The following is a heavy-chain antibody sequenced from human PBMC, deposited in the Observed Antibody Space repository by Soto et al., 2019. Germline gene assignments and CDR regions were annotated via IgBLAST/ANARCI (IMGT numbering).Heavy chain of an antibody. V-gene: IGHV4-4*02. Sequence: QVQLQESGPRLVKPSGTLSLTCDVSGGSISDSVWWSWVRQAPGKGLEWIGEIYHSGKTYYNPSLKSRVTISTDRSRNQVSLTLDFVTAADTAIYYCATTREAIIHLYYFDFWGQGVLVIVSS. CDR2: IYHSGKT. CDR3: ATTREAIIHLYYFDF. D-gene: IGHD3-10*01. CDR1: GGSISDSVW. J-gene: IGHJ4*02.